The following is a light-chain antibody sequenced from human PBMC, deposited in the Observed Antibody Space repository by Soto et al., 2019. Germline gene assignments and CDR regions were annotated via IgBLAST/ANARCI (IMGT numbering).Light chain of an antibody. CDR3: VLYMGKDWV. J-gene: IGLJ3*02. CDR1: SGSVSTSYY. Sequence: QTVVTQEPSFSVSPGGTVTLTCGLRSGSVSTSYYPGWYQQTPGQAPRTLIYSTNTRSSGVPDRFSGSILGNKAALTITGAQSDDESDYYCVLYMGKDWVFFGGTKVTVL. V-gene: IGLV8-61*01. CDR2: STN.